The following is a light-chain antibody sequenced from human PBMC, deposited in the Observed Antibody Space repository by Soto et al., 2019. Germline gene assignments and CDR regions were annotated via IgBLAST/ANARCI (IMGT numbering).Light chain of an antibody. Sequence: EIVLTQSPGSVSLSPGERATLSCRASETVKKNSLAWYQQKPGQAPRLLIYGASRRATGIPDSFSGSGSETDFILSISRLEPDTSAVYCCQQYAISPLTFGGATKVEI. CDR1: ETVKKNS. CDR2: GAS. CDR3: QQYAISPLT. J-gene: IGKJ4*01. V-gene: IGKV3-20*01.